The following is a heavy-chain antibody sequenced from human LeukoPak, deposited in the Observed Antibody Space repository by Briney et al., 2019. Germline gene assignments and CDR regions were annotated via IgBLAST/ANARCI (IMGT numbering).Heavy chain of an antibody. J-gene: IGHJ6*03. CDR2: IYSGGST. D-gene: IGHD3-10*01. V-gene: IGHV3-66*01. CDR3: ARDGTYYGSGSYIPPFAGYMDV. Sequence: GGSLRLSCAASGFTFSSYNMNWVRQAPGKGLEWVSVIYSGGSTYYAGSVKGRFTISRDNSKNTLYLLMNSLRAEDTAVYYCARDGTYYGSGSYIPPFAGYMDVWGKGTTVTISS. CDR1: GFTFSSYN.